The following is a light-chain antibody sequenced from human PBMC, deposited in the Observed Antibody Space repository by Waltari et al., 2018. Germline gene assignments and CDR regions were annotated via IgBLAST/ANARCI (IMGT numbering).Light chain of an antibody. CDR2: MND. Sequence: QSVLPQPPSASGTPGQTVTISCSGSSSHTGTNYVYWYQQLPGTAPKLLIYMNDQRPSGVPDRFSGSRSGTSASLAISRLRSEDQANYYCAGWDDSLNGHIVFGGGTKLTVL. V-gene: IGLV1-47*01. CDR3: AGWDDSLNGHIV. CDR1: SSHTGTNY. J-gene: IGLJ2*01.